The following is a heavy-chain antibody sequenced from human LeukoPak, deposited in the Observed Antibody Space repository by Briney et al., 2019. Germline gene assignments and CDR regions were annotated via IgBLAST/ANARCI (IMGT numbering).Heavy chain of an antibody. CDR3: ARYRRDGYNLGY. J-gene: IGHJ4*02. CDR1: DGSISSSSYY. D-gene: IGHD5-24*01. Sequence: SETLSLTCTVSDGSISSSSYYWGWIRQPPGKGLEWIGSIYYSGSTYYNPSLKSRVTISVDTSKNQFSLKLSSVTAADTAVYCCARYRRDGYNLGYWGQGTLVTVSS. V-gene: IGHV4-39*01. CDR2: IYYSGST.